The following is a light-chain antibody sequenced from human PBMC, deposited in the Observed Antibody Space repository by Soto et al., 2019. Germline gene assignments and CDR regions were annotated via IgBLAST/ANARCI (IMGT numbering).Light chain of an antibody. Sequence: QSALAQPRSVSGSPGQSVTISSTGTSSDVGGYNYVSWYQHHTGKAPKLMIYDVDKRPSGAPGRFSGSKSGNTASLTISGLQAEDEADYYCCSNAGSYPFVFGTGTKVTVL. CDR3: CSNAGSYPFV. CDR1: SSDVGGYNY. J-gene: IGLJ1*01. CDR2: DVD. V-gene: IGLV2-11*01.